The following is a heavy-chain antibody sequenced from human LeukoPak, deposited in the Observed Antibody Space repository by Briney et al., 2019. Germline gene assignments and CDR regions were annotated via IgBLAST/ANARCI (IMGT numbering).Heavy chain of an antibody. Sequence: GGSLRLSCAAPGFTFSDYWMHWVRQAPGKGLLGVSRINSDGRITNYADSVKGRFTISRDNAKNTLYLQMNSLRSDDTAVYYCARGDDNGDYEAIDWGQGTLVTVSS. CDR3: ARGDDNGDYEAID. V-gene: IGHV3-74*01. CDR2: INSDGRIT. D-gene: IGHD4-17*01. CDR1: GFTFSDYW. J-gene: IGHJ4*02.